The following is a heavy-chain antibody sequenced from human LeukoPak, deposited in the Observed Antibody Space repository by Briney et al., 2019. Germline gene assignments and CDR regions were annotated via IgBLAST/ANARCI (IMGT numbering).Heavy chain of an antibody. D-gene: IGHD3-22*01. J-gene: IGHJ4*02. V-gene: IGHV3-23*01. CDR1: GFTFSSYA. CDR2: ISGSGGST. Sequence: GGSLRLSCAASGFTFSSYAMSWVRQAPGKGLEWVSAISGSGGSTYYADSVKGRFTISRDNPKNTLYLQMNGLRAENTAVYYCAKDPELYYDSSGYAFDYWGQGTLVTVSS. CDR3: AKDPELYYDSSGYAFDY.